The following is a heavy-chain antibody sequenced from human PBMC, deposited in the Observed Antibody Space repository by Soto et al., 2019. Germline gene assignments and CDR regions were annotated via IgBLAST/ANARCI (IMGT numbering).Heavy chain of an antibody. D-gene: IGHD3-22*01. V-gene: IGHV1-46*01. J-gene: IGHJ4*02. CDR1: GYTFTSYY. CDR2: INPSGGST. CDR3: ARAEEYYYDSSGYLFDY. Sequence: ASVKVSCKASGYTFTSYYMHWVRQAPGLGLEWMGIINPSGGSTSYAQKFQGRVTMTRDTSTSTVYMELSSLRSEDTAVYYCARAEEYYYDSSGYLFDYWGQGTLVTVSS.